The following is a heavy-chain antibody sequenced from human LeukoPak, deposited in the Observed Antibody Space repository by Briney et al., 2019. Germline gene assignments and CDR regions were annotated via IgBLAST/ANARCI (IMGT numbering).Heavy chain of an antibody. V-gene: IGHV3-43D*03. CDR3: VKVGLRWPRNEYFQH. CDR2: ISWDAGYT. CDR1: GFTFSSYA. Sequence: GGSLRLSCAASGFTFSSYAMSWVRQAPGKGLEWVSVISWDAGYTYYADAVRGRFTISRDSGKKSVYLQLNSLRSEDTALYYCVKVGLRWPRNEYFQHWGQGTLVTVAS. J-gene: IGHJ1*01. D-gene: IGHD4-23*01.